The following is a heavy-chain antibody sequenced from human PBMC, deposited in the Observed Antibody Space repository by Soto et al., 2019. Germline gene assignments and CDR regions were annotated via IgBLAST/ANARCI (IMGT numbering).Heavy chain of an antibody. CDR3: ARVGFWYNWNVTPLRWFDP. D-gene: IGHD1-1*01. CDR1: GYTFTSYG. V-gene: IGHV1-18*01. Sequence: QVQLVQSGAEVKKPGASVKVSCKASGYTFTSYGISWVRQAPGQGLEWMGWISAYNGNTNYAQKLQGRVTMTTDTATSTAYRERRSLGADDTAVYYCARVGFWYNWNVTPLRWFDPWGQGTLVTVSS. CDR2: ISAYNGNT. J-gene: IGHJ5*02.